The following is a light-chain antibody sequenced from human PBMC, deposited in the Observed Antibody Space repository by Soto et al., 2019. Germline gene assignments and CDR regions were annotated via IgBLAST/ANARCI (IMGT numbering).Light chain of an antibody. CDR3: QQTSSFPLT. CDR1: QGLVNW. Sequence: DIQVTQSPSSVSASVGDRVTITCRASQGLVNWLAWYQQKPGKAPKLLIYASSSFQSGVRSRFSGRGAGTHFTLTISSLQPEDFATYYCQQTSSFPLTFGGGTKVEIK. CDR2: ASS. J-gene: IGKJ4*01. V-gene: IGKV1-12*01.